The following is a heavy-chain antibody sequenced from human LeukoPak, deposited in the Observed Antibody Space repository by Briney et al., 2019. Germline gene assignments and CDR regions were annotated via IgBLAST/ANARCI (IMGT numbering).Heavy chain of an antibody. J-gene: IGHJ4*02. CDR2: IYYSGST. D-gene: IGHD6-13*01. Sequence: PSETLSLTCTVSGGSVSSGSYYWSWIRQPPGKGLEWIGYIYYSGSTNYNPSLKSRVTISMDMSKKQLSLKVNSVAAADTAVYYCARGGDSSDWYGGFDSRGQGTLVTVSS. CDR3: ARGGDSSDWYGGFDS. CDR1: GGSVSSGSYY. V-gene: IGHV4-61*01.